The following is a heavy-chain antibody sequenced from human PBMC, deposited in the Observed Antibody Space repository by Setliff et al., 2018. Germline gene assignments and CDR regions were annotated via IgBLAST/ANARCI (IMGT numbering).Heavy chain of an antibody. CDR3: ARTGTYRYFDY. Sequence: KSSETLSLTCTVSGYPISRGFYWGWIRQPPGKGLEWIGRIYHGGDTYYNASLKSRLTISVDTSKNQFSLKLRSVTAADTAVYYCARTGTYRYFDYWGQGTVVTVSS. CDR2: IYHGGDT. V-gene: IGHV4-38-2*02. J-gene: IGHJ4*02. D-gene: IGHD1-1*01. CDR1: GYPISRGFY.